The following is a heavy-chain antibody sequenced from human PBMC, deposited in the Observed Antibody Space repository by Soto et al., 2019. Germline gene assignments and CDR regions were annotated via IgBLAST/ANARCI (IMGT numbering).Heavy chain of an antibody. J-gene: IGHJ4*02. CDR2: IYYSGST. CDR1: GGSISSGDYY. V-gene: IGHV4-30-4*01. Sequence: SETLCLTCTVSGGSISSGDYYWSWIRQPPGKGLEWIGYIYYSGSTYYNPSLKSRVTISVDTSKNQFSLKLSSVTAADTAVYYCARVEDYYDSSGYLDYWGQGTLVTVSS. D-gene: IGHD3-22*01. CDR3: ARVEDYYDSSGYLDY.